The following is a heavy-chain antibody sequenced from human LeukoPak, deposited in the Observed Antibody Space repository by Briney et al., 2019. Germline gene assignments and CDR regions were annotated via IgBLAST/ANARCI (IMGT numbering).Heavy chain of an antibody. J-gene: IGHJ3*02. D-gene: IGHD3-16*01. CDR1: GFTVSSNY. CDR2: IYRGGST. Sequence: GGSLRLSCAASGFTVSSNYMSWVRQAPGKGLEWVSVIYRGGSTYYADSVKGRFTISRDNSKNTLYLQMNSLRAEDTAVYYCARVVKDYVWGSYVMDAFDIWGQGTMVTVSS. CDR3: ARVVKDYVWGSYVMDAFDI. V-gene: IGHV3-66*01.